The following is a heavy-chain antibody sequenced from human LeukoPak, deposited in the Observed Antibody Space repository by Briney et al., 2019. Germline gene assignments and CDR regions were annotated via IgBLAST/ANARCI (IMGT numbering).Heavy chain of an antibody. D-gene: IGHD3-16*02. V-gene: IGHV3-48*03. CDR1: GFTFSSYE. J-gene: IGHJ3*02. CDR3: ARDPGYDYVWGSYRYTGRGAFDI. CDR2: ISSSGSTI. Sequence: GGSLRLSCAASGFTFSSYEMNWVRQAPGKGLEWVSYISSSGSTIYYADSVKGRFTISRDNAKISLYLRMNSLRAEDTAVYYCARDPGYDYVWGSYRYTGRGAFDIWGQGTMVTVSS.